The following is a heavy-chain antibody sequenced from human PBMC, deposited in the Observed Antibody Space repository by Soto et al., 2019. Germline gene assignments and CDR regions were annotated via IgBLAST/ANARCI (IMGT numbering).Heavy chain of an antibody. CDR1: GYTFTGYY. J-gene: IGHJ6*03. Sequence: ASVKVSCKASGYTFTGYYMHWVRQAPGQGLEWMGWINPNSSGTNYAQKLQGWVTMTRDTSISTAYMELSRLRSDDTAVYYCARGAYYDFWSGRHYYYYYYMDVWGKGTTVTVSS. CDR3: ARGAYYDFWSGRHYYYYYYMDV. D-gene: IGHD3-3*01. CDR2: INPNSSGT. V-gene: IGHV1-2*04.